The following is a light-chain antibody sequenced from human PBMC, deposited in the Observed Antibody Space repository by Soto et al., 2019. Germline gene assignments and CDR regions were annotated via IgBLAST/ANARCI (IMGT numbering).Light chain of an antibody. Sequence: QSALTQPPSASGSPGQSVTISCTGSSSDVGGYNCVSWFQQHPGKAPKLMIFEDITRPSGVPDRFSASKSGNTASLTVSGLQAEDEADYYCSSYGGSDNLIFGGGTKVTVL. J-gene: IGLJ2*01. V-gene: IGLV2-8*01. CDR1: SSDVGGYNC. CDR3: SSYGGSDNLI. CDR2: EDI.